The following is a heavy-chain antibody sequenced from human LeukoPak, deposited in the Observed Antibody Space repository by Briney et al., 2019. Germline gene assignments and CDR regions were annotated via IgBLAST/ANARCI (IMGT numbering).Heavy chain of an antibody. V-gene: IGHV4-59*12. J-gene: IGHJ4*02. CDR3: ARDRYSYGPHY. CDR2: IYYSGST. Sequence: SETLSLTCTVSGGSISSYYWSWIRQTPGKGLEWIGDIYYSGSTNYNPSLKSRVTISVDTSKNQFSLKLSSVTAADTAVYYCARDRYSYGPHYWGQGTLVTVSS. D-gene: IGHD5-18*01. CDR1: GGSISSYY.